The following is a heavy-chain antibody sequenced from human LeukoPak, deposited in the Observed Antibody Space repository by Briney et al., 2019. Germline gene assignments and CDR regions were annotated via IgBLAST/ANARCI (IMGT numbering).Heavy chain of an antibody. CDR2: ISSSGSTI. Sequence: GGSLRLSCAASGFTFSSYEMNWVRQAPRKGLEWVSYISSSGSTIYYADSVKGRFTISRDNAKNSLYLQMNSLRAEDTAVYYCATLSSYYDILTGYDYWGQGTLVTVSS. D-gene: IGHD3-9*01. CDR1: GFTFSSYE. J-gene: IGHJ4*02. CDR3: ATLSSYYDILTGYDY. V-gene: IGHV3-48*03.